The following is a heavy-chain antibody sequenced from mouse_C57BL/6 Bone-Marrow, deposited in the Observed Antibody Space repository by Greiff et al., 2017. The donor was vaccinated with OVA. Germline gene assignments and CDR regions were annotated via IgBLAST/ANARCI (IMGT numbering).Heavy chain of an antibody. CDR1: GYAFSSSW. J-gene: IGHJ2*01. CDR2: IYPGDGDT. Sequence: QVQLKESGPELVKPGASVKISCKASGYAFSSSWMNWVKQRPGQGLEWIGRIYPGDGDTNYNGKFKGKATLTADKSSSTAYMQLSSLTSEDSAVYFCARSRFRYFDYWGQGTTLTVSS. CDR3: ARSRFRYFDY. V-gene: IGHV1-82*01.